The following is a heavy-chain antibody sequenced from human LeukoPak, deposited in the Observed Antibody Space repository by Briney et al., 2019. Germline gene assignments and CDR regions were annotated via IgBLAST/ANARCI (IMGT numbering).Heavy chain of an antibody. Sequence: GASVKVSCKVSGYTLTELSMHWARQAPGKGLEWMGGFDPEDGETIYAQKFQGRVTMTEDTSTDTAYMELSSLRSEDTAVYYCATEGYGSGSPVAPSSYNWFDPWGQGTLVTVSS. D-gene: IGHD3-10*01. CDR1: GYTLTELS. V-gene: IGHV1-24*01. CDR2: FDPEDGET. J-gene: IGHJ5*02. CDR3: ATEGYGSGSPVAPSSYNWFDP.